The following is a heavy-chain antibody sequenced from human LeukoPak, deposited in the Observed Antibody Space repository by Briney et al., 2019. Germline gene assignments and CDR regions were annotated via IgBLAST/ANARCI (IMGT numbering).Heavy chain of an antibody. CDR1: GFIFNSYA. D-gene: IGHD2-21*01. CDR3: AYPGALVP. J-gene: IGHJ5*02. Sequence: LSGGSLRLSCGASGFIFNSYAVIGLRQAPGKGLEWVSAISGSGGSTYYADSVKGRFTISRDNSKNTLYLQINSLRAGDQAVYYRAYPGALVPWGRGTLVTVSS. CDR2: ISGSGGST. V-gene: IGHV3-23*01.